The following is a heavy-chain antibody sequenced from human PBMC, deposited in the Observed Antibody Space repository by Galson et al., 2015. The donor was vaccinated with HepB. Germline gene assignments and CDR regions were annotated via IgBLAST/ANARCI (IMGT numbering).Heavy chain of an antibody. D-gene: IGHD3-9*01. CDR1: GGSITSGAFS. CDR2: IYYSENT. CDR3: ARGQYDILTGFFDTFDI. Sequence: TLSLTCTVFGGSITSGAFSWSWIRQPPGKGLEWIGYIYYSENTYYNPSLKSRVTISVDRSRHQFSLRLTSVTAADTAVYYCARGQYDILTGFFDTFDIWGQGTTVTVSS. V-gene: IGHV4-30-2*01. J-gene: IGHJ3*02.